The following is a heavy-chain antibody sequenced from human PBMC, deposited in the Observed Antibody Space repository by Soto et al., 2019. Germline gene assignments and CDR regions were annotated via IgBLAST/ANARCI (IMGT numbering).Heavy chain of an antibody. Sequence: QVQLVESGGGVVQPVRSLRLSCAASGFTFSSYAMHWVRQAPGKGLEWVAVISYDGSNKYYADSVKGRFTISRDNSKNTLYLQMNSLRAEDTAVYYCAGSGWYEFNWFDPWGQGTLVTVSS. CDR1: GFTFSSYA. CDR2: ISYDGSNK. V-gene: IGHV3-30-3*01. D-gene: IGHD6-19*01. J-gene: IGHJ5*02. CDR3: AGSGWYEFNWFDP.